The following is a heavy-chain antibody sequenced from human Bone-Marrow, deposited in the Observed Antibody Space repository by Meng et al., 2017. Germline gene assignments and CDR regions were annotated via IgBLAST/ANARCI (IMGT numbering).Heavy chain of an antibody. V-gene: IGHV1-69*06. D-gene: IGHD1-26*01. J-gene: IGHJ5*02. Sequence: QVEVGQSGAEVKKPGSGVKVSCKASGGTFSSYAISWVRQAPGQGLEWMGGIIPIFGTANYAQKFQGRVTITADKSTSTAYMELSSLRSEDTAVYYCARVVGYSGSYELDPWGQGTLVTVSS. CDR1: GGTFSSYA. CDR2: IIPIFGTA. CDR3: ARVVGYSGSYELDP.